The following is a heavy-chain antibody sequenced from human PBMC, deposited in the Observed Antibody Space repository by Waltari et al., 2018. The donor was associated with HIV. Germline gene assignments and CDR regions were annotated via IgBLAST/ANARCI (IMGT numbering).Heavy chain of an antibody. CDR3: AKEYSSGWPFDY. Sequence: QVQLVESGGGVVQPGRSLRLSCAASGFTFSSYGMHWVRQAPCKGLEGVAVKSYGGSNKYYADAVKGRFTISRDNSKNTLYLQMNSLRAEDTAVYYCAKEYSSGWPFDYWGQGTLVTVSS. D-gene: IGHD6-19*01. CDR2: KSYGGSNK. CDR1: GFTFSSYG. J-gene: IGHJ4*02. V-gene: IGHV3-30*18.